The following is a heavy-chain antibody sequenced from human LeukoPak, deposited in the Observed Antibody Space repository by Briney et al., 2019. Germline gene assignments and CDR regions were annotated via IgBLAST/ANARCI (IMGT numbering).Heavy chain of an antibody. CDR1: GFTFDDYG. J-gene: IGHJ4*02. CDR2: ISWNGGKT. V-gene: IGHV3-20*04. D-gene: IGHD2-15*01. Sequence: GGSLRLSCAASGFTFDDYGMSWVRQAPGKGLEWVSGISWNGGKTGYADSVWGRFTVSRDDAKNSLFLQMNSLRAEDTALYYCARDYCSGGSCYGGHDYWGQGTLVTVSS. CDR3: ARDYCSGGSCYGGHDY.